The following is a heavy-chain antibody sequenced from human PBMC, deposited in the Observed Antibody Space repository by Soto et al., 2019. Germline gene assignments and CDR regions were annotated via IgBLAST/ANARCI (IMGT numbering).Heavy chain of an antibody. CDR1: GGSISSYY. CDR2: IYYSGST. CDR3: ARVYYDILTGYYYFDY. D-gene: IGHD3-9*01. Sequence: SETLSLTCTVSGGSISSYYWSWIRQPPGKGLEWIGYIYYSGSTNYNPSLKSRVTISLDTSKNHFSLKLSSVTAADTAVYYCARVYYDILTGYYYFDYWGQGTLVTVSS. J-gene: IGHJ4*02. V-gene: IGHV4-59*01.